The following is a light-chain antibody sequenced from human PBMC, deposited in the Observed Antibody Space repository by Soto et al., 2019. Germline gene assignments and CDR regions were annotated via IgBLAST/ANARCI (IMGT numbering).Light chain of an antibody. Sequence: AIQMTQSPSSLSASVGDRVTITCRASQGIRNDLGWYQQKPGKAPKLLIYAASSLQSGVPSRFSGSGSCTDFTLTISSLQPEDFATYYCLQDYNYPTFGQGTRLEIK. J-gene: IGKJ5*01. CDR3: LQDYNYPT. CDR1: QGIRND. V-gene: IGKV1-6*01. CDR2: AAS.